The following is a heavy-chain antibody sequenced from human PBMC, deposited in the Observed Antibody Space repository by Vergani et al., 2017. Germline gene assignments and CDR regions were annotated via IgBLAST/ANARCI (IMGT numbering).Heavy chain of an antibody. CDR3: ASTLAAAGFS. CDR2: IYYSGST. D-gene: IGHD6-13*01. V-gene: IGHV4-39*01. CDR1: GCSISSSSYY. Sequence: QLQLQESGPGLVKPSETLSLTCTVSGCSISSSSYYWGWIRQPPGKGLEWIGSIYYSGSTYYNPSLKSRVTISVDTSKNQFSLKLSSVTAADTAVYYCASTLAAAGFSWGQGTLVTVSS. J-gene: IGHJ5*02.